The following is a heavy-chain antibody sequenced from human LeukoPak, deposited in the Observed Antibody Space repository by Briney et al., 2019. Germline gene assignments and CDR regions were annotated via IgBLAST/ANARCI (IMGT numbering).Heavy chain of an antibody. CDR2: ISGGST. V-gene: IGHV3-38-3*01. CDR1: GFTFSSYS. CDR3: AKDYSITIFGVGEDSFDI. D-gene: IGHD3-3*01. Sequence: GGSLRLSCAASGFTFSSYSMNWVRQAPGKGLEWVSSISGGSTYYADSRKGRFTISRDNSKNTLYLQMNSLRAEDTAVYYCAKDYSITIFGVGEDSFDIWGQGTLVTVSS. J-gene: IGHJ3*02.